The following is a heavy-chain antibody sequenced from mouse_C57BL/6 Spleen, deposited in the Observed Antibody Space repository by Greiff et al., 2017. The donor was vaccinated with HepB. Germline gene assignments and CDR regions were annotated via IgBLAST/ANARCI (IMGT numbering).Heavy chain of an antibody. D-gene: IGHD1-1*01. CDR1: GYTFTDYN. Sequence: EVQLVESGPELVKPGASVKIPCKASGYTFTDYNMDWVKQSHGKSLEWIGDINPNNGGTIYNQKFKGKATLTVDKSSSTAYMELRSLTSEDTAVYYCARSGFITTFMDYWGQGTSVTVSS. CDR3: ARSGFITTFMDY. V-gene: IGHV1-18*01. J-gene: IGHJ4*01. CDR2: INPNNGGT.